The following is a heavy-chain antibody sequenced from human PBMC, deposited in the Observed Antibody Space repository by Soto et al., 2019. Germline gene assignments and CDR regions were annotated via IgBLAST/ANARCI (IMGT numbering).Heavy chain of an antibody. D-gene: IGHD2-8*01. CDR2: IIPIFGTA. CDR3: SCTVSNYYYYGMDV. CDR1: GGTFSSYA. Sequence: QVQLVQSGAEVKKPGSSVKVSCKASGGTFSSYAISWVRQSPGQGLEWMGGIIPIFGTADYAQKFQGRVTITADESTSTAYMELSSLRSEDTAVYYCSCTVSNYYYYGMDVWGQGTTVTVSS. V-gene: IGHV1-69*12. J-gene: IGHJ6*02.